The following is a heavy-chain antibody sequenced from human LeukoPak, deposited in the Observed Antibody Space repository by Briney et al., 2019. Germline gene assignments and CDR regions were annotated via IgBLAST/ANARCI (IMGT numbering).Heavy chain of an antibody. D-gene: IGHD1-1*01. V-gene: IGHV3-48*01. Sequence: GGSLRLSCAGSGITFSTYGMNWVRPAPGGGLEWVSYISLSSSAIYYADSVKGRFTISRDNAKNSLFLQMNSLRAEDTAVYYCARGTHYFDYWGQGTLVTVSS. CDR3: ARGTHYFDY. J-gene: IGHJ4*02. CDR1: GITFSTYG. CDR2: ISLSSSAI.